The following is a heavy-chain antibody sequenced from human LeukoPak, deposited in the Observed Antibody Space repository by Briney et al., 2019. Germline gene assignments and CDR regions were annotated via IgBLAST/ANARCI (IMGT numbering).Heavy chain of an antibody. CDR1: GFTFSSYA. V-gene: IGHV3-23*01. J-gene: IGHJ5*02. CDR2: ISGSGGST. CDR3: AKPRPSYSSSWYDH. Sequence: GGSLRLSCAASGFTFSSYAMSWVRQAPGKVLEWVSAISGSGGSTYYADSVKGRFTISRDNSKNTLYLQMNSLRAEDTAVYYCAKPRPSYSSSWYDHWGQGTLVTVSS. D-gene: IGHD6-13*01.